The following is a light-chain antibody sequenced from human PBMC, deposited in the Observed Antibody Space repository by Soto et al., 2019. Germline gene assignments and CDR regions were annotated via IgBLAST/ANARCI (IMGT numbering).Light chain of an antibody. CDR3: QQYGGSPQT. Sequence: EIVLTQSPGTLALSRGGGATLSCRASQSVSKDLAWYQQKPGQAPRLLIYGASSRATGIPDSFSGSGSGTDFTLTISRLEPEDFAVYYCQQYGGSPQTFGQGTKVDIK. CDR2: GAS. J-gene: IGKJ1*01. CDR1: QSVSKD. V-gene: IGKV3-20*01.